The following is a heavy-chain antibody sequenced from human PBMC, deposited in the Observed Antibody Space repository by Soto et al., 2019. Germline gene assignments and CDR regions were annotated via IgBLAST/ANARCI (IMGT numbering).Heavy chain of an antibody. CDR2: THYRTRWYY. J-gene: IGHJ6*03. CDR1: GDSVSSNSAA. V-gene: IGHV6-1*01. CDR3: AGTTSHYWYYMDV. D-gene: IGHD1-7*01. Sequence: PSQTLSLTCVISGDSVSSNSAAWNWIRQSPSRGLEWLGRTHYRTRWYYDYAVSVRSRITVNPDTSKNQFSLQLTSVTPEDTAVYYCAGTTSHYWYYMDVWGKGTTVTVSS.